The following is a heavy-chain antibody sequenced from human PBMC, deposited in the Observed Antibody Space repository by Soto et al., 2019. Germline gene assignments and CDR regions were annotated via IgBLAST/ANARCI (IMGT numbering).Heavy chain of an antibody. Sequence: QLQLQESGPGLVKPSETLSLTCTVSGGSISSSNYYWAWNRQPPGTGLEWIGSLYYSGSTYSNPSLNSSVTASVDKSRNQFSLKLSAVTAADTAVYYCARLRTMVTTFDAFDICGQGTMVTVST. CDR2: LYYSGST. J-gene: IGHJ3*02. V-gene: IGHV4-39*01. CDR3: ARLRTMVTTFDAFDI. CDR1: GGSISSSNYY. D-gene: IGHD4-17*01.